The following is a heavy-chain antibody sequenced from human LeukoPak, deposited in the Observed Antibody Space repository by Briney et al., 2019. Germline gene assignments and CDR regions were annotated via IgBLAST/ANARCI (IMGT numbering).Heavy chain of an antibody. J-gene: IGHJ4*02. V-gene: IGHV3-7*01. Sequence: PGGSLRLSCVASDFTFSFYWMTWVRQAPGKGLEWVANILPDGSQKYYVDSVKGRFTISRDNAKNSLYLQMNSLRAEDTAVYYCARGVMITFGGVIPNYFDYWGQGTLVTVSS. CDR1: DFTFSFYW. CDR2: ILPDGSQK. D-gene: IGHD3-16*02. CDR3: ARGVMITFGGVIPNYFDY.